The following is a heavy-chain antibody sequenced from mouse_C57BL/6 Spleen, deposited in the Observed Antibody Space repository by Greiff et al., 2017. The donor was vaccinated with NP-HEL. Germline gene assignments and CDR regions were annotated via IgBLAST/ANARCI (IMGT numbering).Heavy chain of an antibody. V-gene: IGHV7-3*01. CDR1: GFTFTDYY. CDR2: IRNKANGYTT. J-gene: IGHJ1*03. CDR3: GRYMGRWYFDV. Sequence: EVKLMESGGGLVQPGGSLSLSCAASGFTFTDYYMSWVRQPPGKALEWLGFIRNKANGYTTEYSASVKGRFTISRDNSQSILYLQMNALRAEDSATYYCGRYMGRWYFDVWGTGTTVTVSS.